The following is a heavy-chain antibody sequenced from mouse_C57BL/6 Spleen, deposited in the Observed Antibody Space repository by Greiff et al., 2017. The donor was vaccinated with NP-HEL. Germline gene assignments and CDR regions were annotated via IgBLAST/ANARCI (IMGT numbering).Heavy chain of an antibody. Sequence: QVQLKQSGPELVKPGASVKISCKASGYAFSSSWMNWVKQRPGKGLEWIGRIYPGDGDTNYNGKFKGKATLTADKSSSTAYMQLSSLTSEDSAVYYCARFYYDYDGYFDDWGTGTTVTVSS. J-gene: IGHJ1*03. D-gene: IGHD2-4*01. V-gene: IGHV1-82*01. CDR3: ARFYYDYDGYFDD. CDR2: IYPGDGDT. CDR1: GYAFSSSW.